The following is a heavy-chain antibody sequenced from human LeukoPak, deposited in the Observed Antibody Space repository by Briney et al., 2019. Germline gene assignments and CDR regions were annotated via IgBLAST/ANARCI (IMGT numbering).Heavy chain of an antibody. J-gene: IGHJ4*02. CDR3: VGGIGWQPDY. CDR2: ISQDGREK. Sequence: GGSLRLSCAASAGFTFSDYWMSWVRQAPGKGLEWVAIISQDGREKLYVDSVKGRFTISRDNAKSSLYLQINSLRAEDTAVYYCVGGIGWQPDYWGQGTLVTVSS. V-gene: IGHV3-7*03. CDR1: AGFTFSDYW. D-gene: IGHD6-19*01.